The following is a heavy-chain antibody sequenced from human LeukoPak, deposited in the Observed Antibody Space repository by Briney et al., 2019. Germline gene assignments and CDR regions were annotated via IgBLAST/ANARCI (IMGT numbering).Heavy chain of an antibody. CDR2: ISQDGREQ. CDR1: GFTFSDYW. V-gene: IGHV3-7*04. J-gene: IGHJ4*02. CDR3: AGGALDY. Sequence: RGSLRLSCAASGFTFSDYWMSWVRQSPGQGLEWVAKISQDGREQRFVDSVKGRFTISRDNGKNLLFLQMDSLRAEDTAVYYCAGGALDYWGPGTLVSVSS.